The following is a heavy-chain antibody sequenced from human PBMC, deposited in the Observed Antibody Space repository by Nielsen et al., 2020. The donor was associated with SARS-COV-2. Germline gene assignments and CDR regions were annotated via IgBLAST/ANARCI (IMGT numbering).Heavy chain of an antibody. Sequence: GESLKISCKGSGYSFTSYWIGWVRQMPGKGLEWVGIIYPGDSDTSYSPSFQGQVTLSADKSISTAYLQWSSLKASDTAMYYCARGGYGGNSDYYYYYMDVWGKGTTVTVSS. V-gene: IGHV5-51*01. J-gene: IGHJ6*03. D-gene: IGHD4-23*01. CDR1: GYSFTSYW. CDR3: ARGGYGGNSDYYYYYMDV. CDR2: IYPGDSDT.